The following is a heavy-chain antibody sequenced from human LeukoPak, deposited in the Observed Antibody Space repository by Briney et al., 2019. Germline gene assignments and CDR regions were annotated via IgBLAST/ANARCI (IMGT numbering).Heavy chain of an antibody. CDR2: INHSGST. D-gene: IGHD2-15*01. CDR3: ARVKCSGGSCSPATEENWFDP. CDR1: GGSLSGYY. Sequence: SETLSLTCAVYGGSLSGYYWSWIHQPPGKGLEWIGEINHSGSTNYNPSLKSRVTISVGTSKNQFSLKLSSVTAADTAVYYCARVKCSGGSCSPATEENWFDPWGQGTLVTVSS. J-gene: IGHJ5*02. V-gene: IGHV4-34*01.